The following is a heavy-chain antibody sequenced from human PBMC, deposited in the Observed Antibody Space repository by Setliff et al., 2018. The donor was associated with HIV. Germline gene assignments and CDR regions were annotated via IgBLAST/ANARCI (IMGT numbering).Heavy chain of an antibody. CDR2: INPNSGGT. D-gene: IGHD1-26*01. J-gene: IGHJ4*02. V-gene: IGHV1-2*02. CDR3: ASTLIKGGSFYFDY. CDR1: GYTFTDYY. Sequence: ASVKVSCKASGYTFTDYYIHWVRQAPGQGPEWMGWINPNSGGTNYAQNFQGRVTMTRDTSISTAYMELSRLKSDDTAVYSCASTLIKGGSFYFDYWGQGTLVTVS.